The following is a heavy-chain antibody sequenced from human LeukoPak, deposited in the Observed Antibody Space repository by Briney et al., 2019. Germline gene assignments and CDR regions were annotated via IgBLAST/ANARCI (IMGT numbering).Heavy chain of an antibody. CDR3: ARALPHVRSGYYYYYVDV. J-gene: IGHJ6*03. Sequence: GASVKVSCKASGYIFTSYYIHWVRQAPGQGLEWMGIINPSGGSTGYAQKFQGRVTMTRDTSTSTVYMELNSLRSDDTAVYHCARALPHVRSGYYYYYVDVWGKGTTVTISS. D-gene: IGHD6-25*01. CDR1: GYIFTSYY. V-gene: IGHV1-46*01. CDR2: INPSGGST.